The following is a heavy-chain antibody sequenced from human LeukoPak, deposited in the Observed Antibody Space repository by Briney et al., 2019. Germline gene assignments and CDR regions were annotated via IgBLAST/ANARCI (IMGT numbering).Heavy chain of an antibody. D-gene: IGHD6-19*01. Sequence: SETLSLTCTVSGGSISNYFWSWIRQPPGKGLEWIGFITYSGSTDHNPSLKSRVTVSVDASKNQFSLKLTSVTAADTAVYYCVRHTTSGWYQVVYWGQGTLVTVSS. CDR2: ITYSGST. CDR3: VRHTTSGWYQVVY. CDR1: GGSISNYF. V-gene: IGHV4-59*01. J-gene: IGHJ4*02.